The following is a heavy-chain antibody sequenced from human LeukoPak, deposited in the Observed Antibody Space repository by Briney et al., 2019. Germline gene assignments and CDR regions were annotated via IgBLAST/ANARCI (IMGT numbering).Heavy chain of an antibody. CDR1: GFTVSSNY. CDR3: ARDAYYYDSSGYYPVDY. J-gene: IGHJ4*02. V-gene: IGHV3-11*01. D-gene: IGHD3-22*01. Sequence: GGSLRLSCAASGFTVSSNYMSWIRQAPGKGLEWVSYISSSGSTIYYADSVKGRFTISRDNAKNSLYLQMNSLRAEDTAVYYCARDAYYYDSSGYYPVDYWGQGTLVTVSS. CDR2: ISSSGSTI.